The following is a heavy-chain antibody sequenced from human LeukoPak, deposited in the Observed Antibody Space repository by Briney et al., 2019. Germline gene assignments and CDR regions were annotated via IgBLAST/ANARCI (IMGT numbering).Heavy chain of an antibody. V-gene: IGHV1-8*01. CDR2: MNPNSGNT. Sequence: HWASVKVSCKASGYTFTSYDINWVRQATGQGLEWMGWMNPNSGNTGYAQKFQGRVTMTRNTSISTAYMELSSLRSEDTAVYYCVHGYGSGSYYNSRGVYFQHWGQGTLVTVSS. J-gene: IGHJ1*01. CDR1: GYTFTSYD. D-gene: IGHD3-10*01. CDR3: VHGYGSGSYYNSRGVYFQH.